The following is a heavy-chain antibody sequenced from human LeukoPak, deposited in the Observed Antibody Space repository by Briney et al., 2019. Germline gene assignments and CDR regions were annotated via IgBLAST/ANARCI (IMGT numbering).Heavy chain of an antibody. J-gene: IGHJ6*03. V-gene: IGHV3-21*01. CDR1: GFTVSSNY. CDR3: ARAAAAHFENVYYYYMDV. D-gene: IGHD6-13*01. Sequence: PGGSLRLSCAASGFTVSSNYMSWVRQAPGKGLEWVSSISSSSSYIYYADSVKGRFTISRDNAKNSLYLQMNSLRAEDTAVYYCARAAAAHFENVYYYYMDVWGKGTTVTVSS. CDR2: ISSSSSYI.